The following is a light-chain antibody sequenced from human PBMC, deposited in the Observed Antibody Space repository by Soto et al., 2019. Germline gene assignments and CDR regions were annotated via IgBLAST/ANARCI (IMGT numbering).Light chain of an antibody. Sequence: EIVLTQSPATLSLSPWERATLSCRASQSISNYLAWYQQKPGQAPRLLIYDASDRATGVPARFSGSGSGTDFTLTISSLEPEDFAVYYCQQRSNWPPITFGQGTRLENK. J-gene: IGKJ5*01. CDR3: QQRSNWPPIT. CDR2: DAS. CDR1: QSISNY. V-gene: IGKV3-11*01.